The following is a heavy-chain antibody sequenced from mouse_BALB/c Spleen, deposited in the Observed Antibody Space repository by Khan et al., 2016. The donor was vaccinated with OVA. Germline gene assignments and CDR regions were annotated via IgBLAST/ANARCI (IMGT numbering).Heavy chain of an antibody. CDR1: GFSLSRYN. Sequence: QVQLKQSGPGLVAPSQSLSITCTVSGFSLSRYNIHWVRQPPGKGLEWLGMIWGGGGTDYNSTLKSRLSISKDNSKSQVFLKMNSLQTDDSAMYYCASAYYGYDGYYAMDYWGQGTSVTVSA. CDR2: IWGGGGT. D-gene: IGHD2-14*01. J-gene: IGHJ4*01. CDR3: ASAYYGYDGYYAMDY. V-gene: IGHV2-6-4*01.